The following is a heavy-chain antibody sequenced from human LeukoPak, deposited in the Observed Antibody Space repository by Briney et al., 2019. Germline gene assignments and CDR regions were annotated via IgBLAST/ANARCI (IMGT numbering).Heavy chain of an antibody. CDR1: GFTFSSYA. D-gene: IGHD3-3*01. Sequence: GGSLRLSCAASGFTFSSYAMSWVRQAPGKGLEWVSAISGSGGSTYYADSVKGRFTISRDNSKNTLYLQMNSLRAEDTAVYYCARYDFWSGYSTDYWGQGTLVTVSS. V-gene: IGHV3-23*01. J-gene: IGHJ4*02. CDR2: ISGSGGST. CDR3: ARYDFWSGYSTDY.